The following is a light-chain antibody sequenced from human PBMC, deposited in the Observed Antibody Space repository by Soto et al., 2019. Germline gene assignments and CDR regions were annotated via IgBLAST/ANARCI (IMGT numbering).Light chain of an antibody. Sequence: DIQMTQSPSTLSASVGDRVTITCRASQSISSWLAWYQQKPGKAPKLLIYKASSLESGVPSRFSGSGSGTEFTLPLTSLQPDDFPTYYCQQYNTFSWTFGQGTKVDIK. CDR3: QQYNTFSWT. V-gene: IGKV1-5*03. J-gene: IGKJ1*01. CDR1: QSISSW. CDR2: KAS.